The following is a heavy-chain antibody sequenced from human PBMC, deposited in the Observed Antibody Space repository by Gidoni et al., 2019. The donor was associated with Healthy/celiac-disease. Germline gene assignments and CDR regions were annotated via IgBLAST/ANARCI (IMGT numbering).Heavy chain of an antibody. V-gene: IGHV4-39*01. J-gene: IGHJ4*02. D-gene: IGHD3-16*01. CDR2: IYYSGST. Sequence: QLQLQESGPGLVKPSETLSLTCTVSGGSISSSSYYWGWIRQPPGKGLEWIGSIYYSGSTYYNPSLKSRVTISVDTSKNQFSLKLSSVTAADTAVYYCARHGHIISRLGYYFDYWGQGTLVTVSS. CDR1: GGSISSSSYY. CDR3: ARHGHIISRLGYYFDY.